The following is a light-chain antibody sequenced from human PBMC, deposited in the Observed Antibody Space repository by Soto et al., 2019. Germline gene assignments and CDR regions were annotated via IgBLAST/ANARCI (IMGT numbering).Light chain of an antibody. CDR1: SSDVGRYNL. V-gene: IGLV2-23*01. J-gene: IGLJ2*01. CDR3: CSYAGFSTSAI. CDR2: EGN. Sequence: QSALTQPASVSGSPGQSITISCTGTSSDVGRYNLVSWYQQHPGKAPKLIIFEGNKRPSGVSYRFSGSKSGNTASLTISGLQAEDEANYYCCSYAGFSTSAIFGGGTKLTVL.